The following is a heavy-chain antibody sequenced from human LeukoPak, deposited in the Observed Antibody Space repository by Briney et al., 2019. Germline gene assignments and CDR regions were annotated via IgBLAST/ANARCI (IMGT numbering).Heavy chain of an antibody. CDR3: AKDASCSGGSCYPDY. CDR2: ISYDGSNK. V-gene: IGHV3-30*18. CDR1: GFTFSSYG. J-gene: IGHJ4*02. Sequence: GALRLSCAASGFTFSSYGMHWVRQAPGKGLEWVAVISYDGSNKYYADSVKGRFTISRDNSKNTLYLQMNSLRAEDTAVYYCAKDASCSGGSCYPDYWGQGTLVTVSS. D-gene: IGHD2-15*01.